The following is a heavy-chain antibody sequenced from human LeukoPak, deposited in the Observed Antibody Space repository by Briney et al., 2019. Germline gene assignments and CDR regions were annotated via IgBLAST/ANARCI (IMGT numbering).Heavy chain of an antibody. CDR2: IHHSEST. Sequence: SETLSLTCAVSGDSISSNYWWTWVRQPPGKGLEWIGEIHHSESTNFNPSLKSRVTISVDKSKNHFSLSLTSVSAADTAVYYCARWVMVRGVISPPGWFDPWGQGTLVTVSS. CDR3: ARWVMVRGVISPPGWFDP. D-gene: IGHD3-10*01. J-gene: IGHJ5*02. V-gene: IGHV4-4*02. CDR1: GDSISSNYW.